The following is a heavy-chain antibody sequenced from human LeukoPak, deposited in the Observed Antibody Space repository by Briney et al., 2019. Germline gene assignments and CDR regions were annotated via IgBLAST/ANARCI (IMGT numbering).Heavy chain of an antibody. CDR2: IIPIFGTA. D-gene: IGHD1-26*01. V-gene: IGHV1-69*05. Sequence: GASVKVSCKASGGTFSSYAISWVRQAPGQGLEWMGGIIPIFGTANYAQKLQGRVTMTTDTSTSTAYMELRSLRSDDTAVYYCARVEYIVGATSRASWFDPWGQGTLVTVSS. J-gene: IGHJ5*02. CDR3: ARVEYIVGATSRASWFDP. CDR1: GGTFSSYA.